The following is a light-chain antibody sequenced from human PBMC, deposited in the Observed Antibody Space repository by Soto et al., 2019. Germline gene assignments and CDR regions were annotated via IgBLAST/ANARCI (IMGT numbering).Light chain of an antibody. J-gene: IGLJ1*01. CDR1: SSDIGGYHY. CDR2: DVT. V-gene: IGLV2-11*01. Sequence: QSALTQPRSVSGSPGQSVTLSCTGASSDIGGYHYVSWYQQHPGKAPQLMIYDVTKRPSGVPDRFSASKSGNTASLTISGLQADDEAYYYCCSYAATDTFVFGTGTTLNVL. CDR3: CSYAATDTFV.